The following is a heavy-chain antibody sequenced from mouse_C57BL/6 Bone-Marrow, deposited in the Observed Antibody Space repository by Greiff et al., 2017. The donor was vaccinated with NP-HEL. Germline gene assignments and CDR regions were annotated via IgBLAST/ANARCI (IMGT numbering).Heavy chain of an antibody. Sequence: QVQLQQSGAELVRPGASVTLSCKASGYTFTDYEMHWVKQTPVHGLEWIGAIDPETGGTAYKQKFKGKAILTADKSSSTAYMELRSLTSEDSAVYYCTRVVYGSSYYFDYWGQGTTLTVSS. V-gene: IGHV1-15*01. CDR3: TRVVYGSSYYFDY. CDR2: IDPETGGT. D-gene: IGHD1-1*01. CDR1: GYTFTDYE. J-gene: IGHJ2*01.